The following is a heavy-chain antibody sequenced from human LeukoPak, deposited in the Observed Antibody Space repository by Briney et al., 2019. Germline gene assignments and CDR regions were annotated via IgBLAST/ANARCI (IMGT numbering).Heavy chain of an antibody. D-gene: IGHD1-20*01. CDR2: FDPEDGET. Sequence: ASVKVSCKVPGYTLTELSMHWVRQAPGKGLEWMGGFDPEDGETIYAQKFQGRVTMTEDTPTDTAYMELSSLRSEDTAVYYCATDIAPYNWNGDAFDIWGQGTMVTVSS. V-gene: IGHV1-24*01. J-gene: IGHJ3*02. CDR3: ATDIAPYNWNGDAFDI. CDR1: GYTLTELS.